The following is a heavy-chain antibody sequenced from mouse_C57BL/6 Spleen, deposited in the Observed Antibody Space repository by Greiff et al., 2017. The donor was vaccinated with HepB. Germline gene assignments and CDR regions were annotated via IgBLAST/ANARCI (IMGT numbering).Heavy chain of an antibody. J-gene: IGHJ3*01. D-gene: IGHD2-4*01. V-gene: IGHV1-62-2*01. CDR1: GYTFTEYT. Sequence: QVHVKQSGAELVKPGASVKLSCKASGYTFTEYTIHWVKQRSGQGLEWIGWFYPGSGSIKYNEKFKDKATLTADKSSSTVYMELSRLTSEDSAVYFGARHEDRDDDDETWFAYWGQGTRVTVSA. CDR2: FYPGSGSI. CDR3: ARHEDRDDDDETWFAY.